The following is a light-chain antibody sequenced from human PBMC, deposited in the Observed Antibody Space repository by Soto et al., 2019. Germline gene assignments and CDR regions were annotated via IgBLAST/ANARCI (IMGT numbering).Light chain of an antibody. CDR2: EVG. CDR1: SIDVGAYNY. Sequence: QSVLTQFASVSGSPGQSITISCTGTSIDVGAYNYVSWYQQHPDKAPKLLIYEVGNRPSGVSFRFSGSKSGNTASLTISGLQAEDEADYYCSSYTARGTRDFGTGTKLTVL. CDR3: SSYTARGTRD. V-gene: IGLV2-14*01. J-gene: IGLJ1*01.